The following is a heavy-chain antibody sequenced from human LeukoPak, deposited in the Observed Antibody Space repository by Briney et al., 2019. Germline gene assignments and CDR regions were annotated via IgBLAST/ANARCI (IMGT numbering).Heavy chain of an antibody. CDR1: GYTFTGYY. CDR2: INPNSGGT. V-gene: IGHV1-2*02. CDR3: ARDNQDSSSWYTFGWFDP. D-gene: IGHD6-13*01. Sequence: ASVKVSCKASGYTFTGYYMHWVRQAPGQGLEWMGWINPNSGGTNYAQKFKGRVTMTRDTSISTAYMGLSRLRSDDTAVYYCARDNQDSSSWYTFGWFDPWGQGTLVTVSS. J-gene: IGHJ5*02.